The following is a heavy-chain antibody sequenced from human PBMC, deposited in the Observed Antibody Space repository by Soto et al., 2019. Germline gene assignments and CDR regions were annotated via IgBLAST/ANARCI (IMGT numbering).Heavy chain of an antibody. CDR2: IKQDGSEK. D-gene: IGHD5-12*01. J-gene: IGHJ4*02. V-gene: IGHV3-7*01. Sequence: WGSLRLSCSASVFTCSSYWMSWFRQAPGKGLEWVANIKQDGSEKYYVDSVKGRFTISRDNAKNSLYLQMNSLRAEDTAVYYCARTRWLQPYYFDYWGQGTLVTVSS. CDR1: VFTCSSYW. CDR3: ARTRWLQPYYFDY.